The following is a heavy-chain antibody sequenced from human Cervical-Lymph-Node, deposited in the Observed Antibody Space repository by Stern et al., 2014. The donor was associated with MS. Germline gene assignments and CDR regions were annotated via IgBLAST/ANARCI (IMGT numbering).Heavy chain of an antibody. Sequence: QLVQSGAEVKKPGASVKVSCKASGHTFITYSMNWVRQAPGQGLEWMGIINPSGESISYAKRVQGRVTMTRDTSTSTVYMELSSLRSEDTALYYCATGGAAPRYFDLWGRGTLVTVSS. CDR3: ATGGAAPRYFDL. CDR2: INPSGESI. CDR1: GHTFITYS. V-gene: IGHV1-46*01. J-gene: IGHJ2*01. D-gene: IGHD3-10*01.